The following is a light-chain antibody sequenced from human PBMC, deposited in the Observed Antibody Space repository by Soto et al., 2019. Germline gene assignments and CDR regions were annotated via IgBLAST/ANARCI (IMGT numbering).Light chain of an antibody. CDR2: AAT. CDR1: HSVASY. CDR3: QESSTTPACT. V-gene: IGKV1-39*01. Sequence: DIQMTQSPSSLSASVGDRVTITCRASHSVASYFNWFQQRPGKAPSLLIYAATTLHTGVPSRFSGSRSGTNFTLTLSRLQPEDFATYYCQESSTTPACTFGPGTKVDFK. J-gene: IGKJ3*01.